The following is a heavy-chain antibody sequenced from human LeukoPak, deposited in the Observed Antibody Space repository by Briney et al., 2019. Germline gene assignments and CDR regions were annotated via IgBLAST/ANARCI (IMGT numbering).Heavy chain of an antibody. CDR1: GFTFSNYG. CDR3: AKDPYRVIVATGNYLDP. J-gene: IGHJ5*02. CDR2: ISGTGGTT. Sequence: GGSLRLSCAASGFTFSNYGMNWVRQAPGKGLEWVSRISGTGGTTFYADSVKGRFTISRDNSKNTLYLQMNSLRSEDTAVYYCAKDPYRVIVATGNYLDPWGQGTLVTVSS. D-gene: IGHD2-21*01. V-gene: IGHV3-23*01.